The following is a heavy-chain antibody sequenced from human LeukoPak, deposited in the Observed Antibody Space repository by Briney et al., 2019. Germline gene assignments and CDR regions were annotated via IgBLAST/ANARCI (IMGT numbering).Heavy chain of an antibody. CDR1: GGSISSYY. V-gene: IGHV4-59*01. J-gene: IGHJ3*02. Sequence: SETLSLTCTVSGGSISSYYWSWIRQPPGKGLEWIGYIYYSGSTNYNPSLKSRVTISVDTSKNQFSLKLSSVTAADTAVYYCARDGNYGGNGIDAFDIWGQGTMVTVSS. CDR2: IYYSGST. CDR3: ARDGNYGGNGIDAFDI. D-gene: IGHD4-23*01.